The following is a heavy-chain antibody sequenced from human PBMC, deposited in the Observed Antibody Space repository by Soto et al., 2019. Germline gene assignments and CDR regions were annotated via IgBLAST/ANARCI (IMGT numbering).Heavy chain of an antibody. CDR3: AKDSLKNVYGASLDY. J-gene: IGHJ4*02. CDR2: ISGSGGST. CDR1: GFTFSSYA. Sequence: EVQLLESGGGLVQPGGSLRLSCAASGFTFSSYAMSWVRQAPGKGLEWVSAISGSGGSTYYADSVKGRFTISRDNSKNTLYLQMNSLIAEDTAVYYCAKDSLKNVYGASLDYWGQGTLVTVSS. V-gene: IGHV3-23*01. D-gene: IGHD4-17*01.